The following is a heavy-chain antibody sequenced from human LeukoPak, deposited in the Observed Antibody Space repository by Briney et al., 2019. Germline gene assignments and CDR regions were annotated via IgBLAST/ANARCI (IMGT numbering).Heavy chain of an antibody. CDR1: GGSISSYY. CDR2: IYYSGST. J-gene: IGHJ5*02. Sequence: ETLSLTCTVSGGSISSYYWNWIRQPPGKGLEWIGNIYYSGSTNYNPSLKSRVTISVDMSKNQFSLRLSSVTAADTAVYYCARHRGVGALTWGQGTLVTVSS. D-gene: IGHD3-10*01. CDR3: ARHRGVGALT. V-gene: IGHV4-59*08.